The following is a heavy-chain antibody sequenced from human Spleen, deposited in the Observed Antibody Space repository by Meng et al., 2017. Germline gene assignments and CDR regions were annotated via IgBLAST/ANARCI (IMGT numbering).Heavy chain of an antibody. CDR2: IDPKSDNT. D-gene: IGHD4-23*01. J-gene: IGHJ3*02. CDR3: TRDESDYGGNSEAFDM. CDR1: GYTFAAYW. V-gene: IGHV1-2*06. Sequence: ASVKVSCKASGYTFAAYWIQWVRQAPGQGREWRGRIDPKSDNTHYAQKVQGRVTMTRDTSISTAYMDLSSLRSEDTAVYDCTRDESDYGGNSEAFDMWGQGTMVTVSS.